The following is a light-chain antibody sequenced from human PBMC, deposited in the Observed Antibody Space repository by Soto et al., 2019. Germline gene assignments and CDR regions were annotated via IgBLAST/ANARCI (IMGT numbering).Light chain of an antibody. V-gene: IGLV2-23*02. CDR1: SSDVGRHNL. Sequence: QSALTQPASVSGSPGQSITISCTGTSSDVGRHNLVSWYQQHPGQAPKLMIYEVSKRPLGVSTRFSASKSGNTASLTISGLQAEDEADYYGCSYGGSRAVFGGGTQLTVL. CDR3: CSYGGSRAV. CDR2: EVS. J-gene: IGLJ7*01.